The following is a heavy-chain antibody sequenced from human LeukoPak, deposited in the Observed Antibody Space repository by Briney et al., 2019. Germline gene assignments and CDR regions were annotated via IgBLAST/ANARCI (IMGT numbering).Heavy chain of an antibody. CDR1: GGTFSSYA. D-gene: IGHD6-6*01. J-gene: IGHJ4*02. V-gene: IGHV1-2*02. CDR3: ARFGSSSYDY. CDR2: INPNGGGT. Sequence: ASVKVSCKASGGTFSSYAISWVRQAPGQGLEWMGWINPNGGGTNYAQKFQGRVTMTRDTSISTAYMELSRLRSDDTAVYYCARFGSSSYDYWGQGTLVTVSS.